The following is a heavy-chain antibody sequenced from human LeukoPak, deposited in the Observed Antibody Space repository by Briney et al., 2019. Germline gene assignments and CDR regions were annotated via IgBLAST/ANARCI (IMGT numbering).Heavy chain of an antibody. CDR3: ARQGQAGKATLGYYMDV. Sequence: PSETLSLTCAVYGGSFSGYYWSWIRQPPGKGLEWIGYIYTSGSTNYNPSLKSRVTISVDTSKNQFSLKLSSVTAADTAVYYCARQGQAGKATLGYYMDVWGKGTTVTVSS. D-gene: IGHD7-27*01. V-gene: IGHV4-4*09. CDR2: IYTSGST. CDR1: GGSFSGYY. J-gene: IGHJ6*03.